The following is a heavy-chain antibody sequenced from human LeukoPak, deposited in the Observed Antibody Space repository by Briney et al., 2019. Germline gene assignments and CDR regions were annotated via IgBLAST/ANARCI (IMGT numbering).Heavy chain of an antibody. V-gene: IGHV3-53*01. D-gene: IGHD6-13*01. J-gene: IGHJ4*02. CDR3: ARSITIAEVWD. CDR2: IYSGGST. CDR1: GFTFSSYA. Sequence: GGSLRLSCAASGFTFSSYAMSWVRQAPGKGLEWVSVIYSGGSTYYADSAKGRFTISRDNSKNTLYLQMNSLRAEDTAVYYCARSITIAEVWDWGQGTLVTVSS.